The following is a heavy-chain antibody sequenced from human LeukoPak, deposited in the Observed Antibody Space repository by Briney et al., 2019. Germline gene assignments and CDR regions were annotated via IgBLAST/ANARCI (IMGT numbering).Heavy chain of an antibody. Sequence: GGSLRLSCAASGFAFSNYGMNWVRQAPGKGLEWVSSITSTRYIYYADSVKGRFTISRDNAKNSLYLQMNSLRAEDTAVYYCARARVPGGVDTAMALYYFDYWGQGTLVTVSS. CDR2: ITSTRYI. D-gene: IGHD5-18*01. V-gene: IGHV3-21*01. CDR1: GFAFSNYG. J-gene: IGHJ4*02. CDR3: ARARVPGGVDTAMALYYFDY.